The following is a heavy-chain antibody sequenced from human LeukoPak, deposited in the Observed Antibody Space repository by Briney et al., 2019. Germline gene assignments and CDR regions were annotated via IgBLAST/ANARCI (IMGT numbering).Heavy chain of an antibody. CDR3: ARLKMATTRSVDY. CDR2: IYYSGCS. Sequence: SETLSLTCTVSGGSISSSSYYWGWIRQPPGTGLEWIGSIYYSGCSYYNPSLKSRVTISVDTSKNQFSLKLSSVTAADTAVYYCARLKMATTRSVDYWGQGTLVTVSS. CDR1: GGSISSSSYY. V-gene: IGHV4-39*01. J-gene: IGHJ4*02. D-gene: IGHD5-24*01.